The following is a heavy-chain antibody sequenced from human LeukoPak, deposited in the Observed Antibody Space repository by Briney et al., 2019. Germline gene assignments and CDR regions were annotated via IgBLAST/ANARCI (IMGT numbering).Heavy chain of an antibody. Sequence: GGSLRLSCAASGFTVSSYSMNWVRQTPGKGLEWVSSISSSSSYIYYADSVKGRFTISRDNAKNSLYLQMNSLRAEDTAVYYCARDYIVVVPAAIRVTCDFDYWGQGTLVTVSS. V-gene: IGHV3-21*01. D-gene: IGHD2-2*02. CDR3: ARDYIVVVPAAIRVTCDFDY. J-gene: IGHJ4*02. CDR1: GFTVSSYS. CDR2: ISSSSSYI.